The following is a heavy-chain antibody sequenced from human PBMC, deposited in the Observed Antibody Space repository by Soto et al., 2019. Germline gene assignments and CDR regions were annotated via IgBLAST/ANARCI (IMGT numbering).Heavy chain of an antibody. J-gene: IGHJ6*02. CDR2: IYYSGST. CDR1: GGSISSYY. CDR3: ASTNVDTAMENYYYYGMDV. V-gene: IGHV4-59*01. D-gene: IGHD5-18*01. Sequence: SETLSLTCTVSGGSISSYYWSWIRQPPGKGLERIGYIYYSGSTNYNPSLKSRGTISVDTSKNQFSLKLSSVTAADTAVYYCASTNVDTAMENYYYYGMDVWGQGTTVTVSS.